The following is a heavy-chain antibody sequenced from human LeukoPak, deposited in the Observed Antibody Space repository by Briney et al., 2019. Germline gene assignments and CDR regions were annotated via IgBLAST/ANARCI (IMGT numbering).Heavy chain of an antibody. J-gene: IGHJ6*03. CDR2: IKQDGSEK. CDR1: GFTFSSYW. V-gene: IGHV3-7*01. Sequence: GGSLRLSCAASGFTFSSYWMSWVRQAPGKGLEWVANIKQDGSEKYYVDSVKGRFTISRDNAKNSLYLQMNSLRAEDTAVYYCARDEEEKITIFGVVIQSHYYYYMDVWGKGTTVTVSS. CDR3: ARDEEEKITIFGVVIQSHYYYYMDV. D-gene: IGHD3-3*01.